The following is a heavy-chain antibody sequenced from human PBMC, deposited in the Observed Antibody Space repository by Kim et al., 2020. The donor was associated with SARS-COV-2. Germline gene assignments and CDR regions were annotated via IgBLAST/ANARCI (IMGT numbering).Heavy chain of an antibody. V-gene: IGHV1-18*01. CDR2: NT. CDR3: ARDGIVVEDY. J-gene: IGHJ4*02. D-gene: IGHD2-15*01. Sequence: NTNYAQKLQGRVTMTTDTSTSTAYMELRSLRSDDTAVYYCARDGIVVEDYWGQGTLVTVSS.